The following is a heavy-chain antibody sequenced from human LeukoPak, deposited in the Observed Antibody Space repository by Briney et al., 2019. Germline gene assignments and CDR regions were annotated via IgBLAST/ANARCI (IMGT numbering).Heavy chain of an antibody. Sequence: GGSLRLSCAASGFTFNNYAMSWVRQAPGKGLEWVSGISGSGGATYYADSVKGRFTISGDNSKNTLYLQTNSLRAEDTAVYYCAKMIGRPAAGTPFDYWGQGTLVTVSS. D-gene: IGHD6-13*01. J-gene: IGHJ4*02. CDR3: AKMIGRPAAGTPFDY. CDR2: ISGSGGAT. CDR1: GFTFNNYA. V-gene: IGHV3-23*01.